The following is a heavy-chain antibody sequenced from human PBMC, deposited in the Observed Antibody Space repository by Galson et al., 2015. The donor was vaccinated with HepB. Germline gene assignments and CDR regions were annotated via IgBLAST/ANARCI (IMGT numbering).Heavy chain of an antibody. J-gene: IGHJ4*02. V-gene: IGHV3-7*01. D-gene: IGHD3-3*01. CDR1: GFTFSSYW. CDR2: IKQDGSET. CDR3: VKDARFLEWLGGGDS. Sequence: SLRLSCAASGFTFSSYWMTWVRQAPGKGLEWVANIKQDGSETYYVDSVRGRFTISRDNAKNSLYLEMKSLRAEDTAVYYCVKDARFLEWLGGGDSWGQGTLVTVSS.